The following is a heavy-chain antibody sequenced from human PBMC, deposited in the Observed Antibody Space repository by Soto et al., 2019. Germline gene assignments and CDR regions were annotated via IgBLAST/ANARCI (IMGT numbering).Heavy chain of an antibody. CDR1: GGIFHGYG. CDR3: ARDGIGGTVFREYLDY. V-gene: IGHV3-33*01. J-gene: IGHJ4*02. CDR2: IRFDGSKE. Sequence: QEQLVESGGGVVQPGTSLRLSCAVPGGIFHGYGMHWVRQAPGKGQEWVASIRFDGSKEEYADSVKGRFTISRDNSKNTLYLQMNTLGAEDTAVYYCARDGIGGTVFREYLDYWGRGTVVTVSS. D-gene: IGHD1-7*01.